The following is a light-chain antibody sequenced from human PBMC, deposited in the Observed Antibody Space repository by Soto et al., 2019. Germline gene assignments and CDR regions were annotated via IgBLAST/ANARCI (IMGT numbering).Light chain of an antibody. V-gene: IGKV1-5*03. J-gene: IGKJ1*01. CDR1: QSISNW. CDR2: KAS. Sequence: DIQMTQSPSTLSATVGDRLTITCRASQSISNWLAWHQQKPGKAPKLLISKASTLESGVPSRFSGSGSGTEFTLTISSLQPDDFATYYCQQYNSYRAFGQGTKV. CDR3: QQYNSYRA.